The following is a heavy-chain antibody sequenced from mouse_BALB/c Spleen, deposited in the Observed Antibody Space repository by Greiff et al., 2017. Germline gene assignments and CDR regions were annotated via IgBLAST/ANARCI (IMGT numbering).Heavy chain of an antibody. Sequence: EVQLQQSGPGLVKPSQSLSLTCTVTGYSITSDYAWNWIRQFPGNKLEWMGYISYSGSTSYNPSLKSRISITRDTSKNQFFLQLNSVTTEDTATYYCARWDDYDRGFADWGQGTLVTVSA. CDR1: GYSITSDYA. J-gene: IGHJ3*01. D-gene: IGHD2-4*01. CDR2: ISYSGST. CDR3: ARWDDYDRGFAD. V-gene: IGHV3-2*02.